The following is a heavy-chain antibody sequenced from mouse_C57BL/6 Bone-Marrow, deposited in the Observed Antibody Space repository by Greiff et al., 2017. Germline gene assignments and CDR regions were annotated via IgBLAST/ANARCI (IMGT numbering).Heavy chain of an antibody. Sequence: VKLMESGAELARPGASVKMSCKASGYTFTSYTMHWVKQRPGQGLEWIGYINPSSGYTKYTQKFKDKATLTADKSSSTAYMQLSSLTSEDSAVYYCARRYYDYDGFAYWGQGTLVTVSA. CDR2: INPSSGYT. V-gene: IGHV1-4*01. D-gene: IGHD2-4*01. CDR3: ARRYYDYDGFAY. CDR1: GYTFTSYT. J-gene: IGHJ3*01.